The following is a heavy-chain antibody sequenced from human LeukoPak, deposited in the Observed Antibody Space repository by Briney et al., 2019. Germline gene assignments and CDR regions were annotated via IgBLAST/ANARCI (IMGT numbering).Heavy chain of an antibody. CDR3: ARAPLTYSSGWWFDY. CDR1: GFTFRSYA. Sequence: PGGSLRLSCAASGFTFRSYAMHWVRQAPGKGLEWVAVISYDGSNKYYADSVKGRFTISRDNSKNTLYLQMNSLRAEDTAVHYCARAPLTYSSGWWFDYWGQGTLVTVSS. J-gene: IGHJ4*02. D-gene: IGHD6-19*01. CDR2: ISYDGSNK. V-gene: IGHV3-30*04.